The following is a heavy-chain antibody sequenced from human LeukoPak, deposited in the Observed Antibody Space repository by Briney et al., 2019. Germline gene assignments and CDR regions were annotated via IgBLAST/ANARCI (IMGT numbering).Heavy chain of an antibody. V-gene: IGHV1-69*01. D-gene: IGHD5-12*01. Sequence: SVKVSCKASGGTFSSYTINWVRQAPGQGLEWMGGIVPIFDTAKYAQKFQGRVTITADESTSTAYMELSSLRSEDSAVYYCARGIIAATSYYYYYYMDVWGKGTTVTISS. J-gene: IGHJ6*03. CDR2: IVPIFDTA. CDR1: GGTFSSYT. CDR3: ARGIIAATSYYYYYYMDV.